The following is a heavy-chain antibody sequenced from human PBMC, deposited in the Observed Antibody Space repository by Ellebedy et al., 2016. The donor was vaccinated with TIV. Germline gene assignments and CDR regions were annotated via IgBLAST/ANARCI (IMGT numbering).Heavy chain of an antibody. Sequence: AASVKVSCKASGYTFTSYGISWVRQAPGQGLEWMGWISAYNGNTNYAQKFQGRVTITADKSTSTAYMELSSLRSEDTAVYYCARLHNSGYEIQDYWGQGTLVTVSS. V-gene: IGHV1-18*01. CDR2: ISAYNGNT. CDR1: GYTFTSYG. CDR3: ARLHNSGYEIQDY. J-gene: IGHJ4*02. D-gene: IGHD5-12*01.